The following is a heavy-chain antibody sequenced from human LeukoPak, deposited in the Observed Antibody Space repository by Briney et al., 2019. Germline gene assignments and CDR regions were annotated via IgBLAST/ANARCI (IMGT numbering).Heavy chain of an antibody. D-gene: IGHD3-10*01. CDR3: ARCGLLWFGESDYYMDV. Sequence: PSETLSLTCTVSGGSISRYSWSWIRQSPGKGLEWIGFFYHTGSASYNPSLQSRVSISVDKSKNQFFLKVTSATATDTAVYYCARCGLLWFGESDYYMDVWGQGTTVTISS. CDR1: GGSISRYS. CDR2: FYHTGSA. V-gene: IGHV4-59*01. J-gene: IGHJ6*03.